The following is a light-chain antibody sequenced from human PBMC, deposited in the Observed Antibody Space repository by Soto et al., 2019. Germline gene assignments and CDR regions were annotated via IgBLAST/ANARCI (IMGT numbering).Light chain of an antibody. CDR2: EVF. J-gene: IGKJ4*01. Sequence: DGVMPQTTLSLSVNPGQPASISCKSSQSLLHTDGKTYLYWYLQKPGHPPQLLIYEVFNRFSGVPDRFSGSGSGTDFTLKISRVEAEDVGTYYCMQTLQPLIAFGGGTKVET. CDR1: QSLLHTDGKTY. V-gene: IGKV2D-29*01. CDR3: MQTLQPLIA.